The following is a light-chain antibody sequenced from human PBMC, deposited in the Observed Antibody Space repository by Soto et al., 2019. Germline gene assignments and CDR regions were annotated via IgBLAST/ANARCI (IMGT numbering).Light chain of an antibody. Sequence: QSALTQPASVSGSPGQPITISCTGTSTDVGRYNYVSWYQRHPGKAPKLMIYDVANRPSGVSNRFSGSKSGITASLTISGLQAEDEADYYCSSYTTSSTYVFGTGTKVTVL. J-gene: IGLJ1*01. CDR3: SSYTTSSTYV. CDR2: DVA. CDR1: STDVGRYNY. V-gene: IGLV2-14*01.